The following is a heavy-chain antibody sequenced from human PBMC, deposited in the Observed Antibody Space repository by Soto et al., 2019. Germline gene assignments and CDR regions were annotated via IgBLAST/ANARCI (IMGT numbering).Heavy chain of an antibody. Sequence: EVQLVESGGGLIQPGGSLRLSCAASGFTVSSNYMSWVRQAPGKGLEWVSVIYSGGSTYYADSVKGRFTISRDNSKNTLYLQVNSLRAEDTAVYYCARDRVYCSSTSCYRGRYYYGMDVWGQGTTVTVSS. CDR3: ARDRVYCSSTSCYRGRYYYGMDV. CDR2: IYSGGST. D-gene: IGHD2-2*02. V-gene: IGHV3-53*01. CDR1: GFTVSSNY. J-gene: IGHJ6*02.